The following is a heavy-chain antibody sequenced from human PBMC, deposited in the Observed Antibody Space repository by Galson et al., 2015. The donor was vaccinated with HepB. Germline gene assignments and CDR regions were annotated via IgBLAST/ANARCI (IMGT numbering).Heavy chain of an antibody. Sequence: LSLTCAVYGGSFSGYYWSWIRQPPGKGLEWIGEINHSGSTNYNPSLKSRVTISVDTSKNQFSLKLSSVTAADTAVYYCANLDGATVTKRVAWYFDLWGRGTLVTVSS. CDR1: GGSFSGYY. V-gene: IGHV4-34*01. CDR2: INHSGST. J-gene: IGHJ2*01. CDR3: ANLDGATVTKRVAWYFDL. D-gene: IGHD4-11*01.